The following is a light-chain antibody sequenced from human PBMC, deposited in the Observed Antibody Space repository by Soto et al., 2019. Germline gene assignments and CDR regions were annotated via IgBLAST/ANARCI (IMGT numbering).Light chain of an antibody. V-gene: IGKV3-20*01. J-gene: IGKJ4*01. Sequence: ELVLTQAPSTLPLAPGVRATLSCMASQSVSSTYLAWHQHKPGQAPRLLIYGSSSRATGTPDRFSGSGSGTDFTRTIIRLEPEDFEVYYCKQYGSALTFGEGTKVESK. CDR1: QSVSSTY. CDR2: GSS. CDR3: KQYGSALT.